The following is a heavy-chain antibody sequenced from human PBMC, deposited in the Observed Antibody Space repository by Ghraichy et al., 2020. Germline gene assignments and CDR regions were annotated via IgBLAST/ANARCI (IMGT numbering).Heavy chain of an antibody. CDR2: INHSGST. CDR3: ARDFTSMTTGHYYMDV. D-gene: IGHD4-17*01. Sequence: SETLSLTCAVYGGSFSGYYWSWIRQPPGKGLEWIGEINHSGSTNYNPSLKSRVTISVDTSKNQFSLKLSSVTAADTAVYYCARDFTSMTTGHYYMDVWGKGTTVTVSS. V-gene: IGHV4-34*01. CDR1: GGSFSGYY. J-gene: IGHJ6*03.